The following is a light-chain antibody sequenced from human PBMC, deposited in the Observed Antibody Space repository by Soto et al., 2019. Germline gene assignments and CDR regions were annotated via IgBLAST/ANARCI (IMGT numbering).Light chain of an antibody. Sequence: EIVLTQSPGTLSVSPGERATLSCRASRSVTSDCLAWYRQRPGQAPRLLVYGASTRATGTPDRISGSGSGTDFTLTISRLEPEDFAVYYRQQCGSSRRTFGQGTRVEIK. CDR2: GAS. CDR1: RSVTSDC. CDR3: QQCGSSRRT. J-gene: IGKJ1*01. V-gene: IGKV3-20*01.